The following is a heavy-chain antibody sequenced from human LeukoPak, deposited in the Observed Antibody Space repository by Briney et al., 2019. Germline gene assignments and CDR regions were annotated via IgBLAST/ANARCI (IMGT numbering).Heavy chain of an antibody. J-gene: IGHJ4*02. CDR1: GYTFTSYY. V-gene: IGHV1-46*01. D-gene: IGHD3-22*01. CDR3: ARDVSGLGVDY. Sequence: GASVTVSCKASGYTFTSYYMHWVRQAPGQGLEWMGIINPSGGSTSYAQKFQGRVTMTRDTSTSTVYMELSSLRSEDTAVYYCARDVSGLGVDYWGQGTLVTVSS. CDR2: INPSGGST.